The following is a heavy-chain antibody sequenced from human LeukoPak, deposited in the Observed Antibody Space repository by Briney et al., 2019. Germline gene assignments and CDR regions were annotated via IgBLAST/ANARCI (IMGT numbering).Heavy chain of an antibody. D-gene: IGHD2-2*01. Sequence: GGSLRLSCAASGFTFSSYAMHWVRQAPGKGLEWVAVISYDGSNKYYADSVKGRFTISRDNSKNTLYLQMNSLRAEDTAVYYCAKSPSLVRYCSSTSCYALFDYWGQGTLVTVSS. V-gene: IGHV3-30-3*02. CDR3: AKSPSLVRYCSSTSCYALFDY. CDR1: GFTFSSYA. CDR2: ISYDGSNK. J-gene: IGHJ4*02.